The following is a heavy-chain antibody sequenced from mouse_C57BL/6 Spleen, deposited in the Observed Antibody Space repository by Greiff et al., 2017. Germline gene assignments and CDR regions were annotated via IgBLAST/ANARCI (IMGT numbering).Heavy chain of an antibody. V-gene: IGHV1-82*01. CDR1: GYAFSSSW. CDR3: ARSYGNYVGDYAMDY. CDR2: IYPGDGDT. Sequence: QVQLKESGPELVKPGASVKISCKASGYAFSSSWMNWVKQRPGKGLEWIGRIYPGDGDTNYNGKFKGKATLTADKSSSTAYMQLSSLTSEDSAVYFCARSYGNYVGDYAMDYWGQGTSVTVSS. D-gene: IGHD2-1*01. J-gene: IGHJ4*01.